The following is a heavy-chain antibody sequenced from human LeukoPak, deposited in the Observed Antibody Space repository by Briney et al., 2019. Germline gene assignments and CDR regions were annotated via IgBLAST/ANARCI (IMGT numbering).Heavy chain of an antibody. CDR2: IYHSGST. CDR3: ARLIVGATTKIYYLDY. J-gene: IGHJ4*02. Sequence: KPSETLSLTCTVSGYSISGGYYWGWIRQPPGKGLEWIGSIYHSGSTYYNPSLKSRVTISVDTSKNQFSLKLSSVTAADTAVYYCARLIVGATTKIYYLDYWGQGTLVTLSS. D-gene: IGHD1-26*01. CDR1: GYSISGGYY. V-gene: IGHV4-38-2*02.